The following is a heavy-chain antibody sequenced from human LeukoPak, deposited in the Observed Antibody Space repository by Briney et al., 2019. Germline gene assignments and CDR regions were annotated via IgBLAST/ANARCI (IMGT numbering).Heavy chain of an antibody. Sequence: GGSLRLSCAASGFTFNNFGVSWVRQAPGKGLEWVSGISGSAGRTYYTDSVKGRFTISRDNSKNTLYLQMNSLRAEDTAVYYCAKDVSSGWYAYWGQGTLVTVSS. D-gene: IGHD6-19*01. V-gene: IGHV3-23*01. CDR3: AKDVSSGWYAY. CDR2: ISGSAGRT. CDR1: GFTFNNFG. J-gene: IGHJ4*02.